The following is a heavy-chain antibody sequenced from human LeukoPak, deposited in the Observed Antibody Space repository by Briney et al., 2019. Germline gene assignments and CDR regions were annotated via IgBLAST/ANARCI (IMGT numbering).Heavy chain of an antibody. Sequence: GSLRLSCAASGFTFSSYAMSWVRQTPGKGLQWIGEINHRASTNYNPSLKSRVTISVDTSKNQFSLKLSSVTAADTAVYYCARANIVVVPAAMWLAVAGTPYFDYWGQGTLVSVSS. CDR2: INHRAST. CDR1: GFTFSSYA. D-gene: IGHD2-2*01. V-gene: IGHV4-34*01. J-gene: IGHJ4*02. CDR3: ARANIVVVPAAMWLAVAGTPYFDY.